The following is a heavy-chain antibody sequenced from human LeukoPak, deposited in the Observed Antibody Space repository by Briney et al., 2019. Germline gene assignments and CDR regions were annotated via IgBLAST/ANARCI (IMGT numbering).Heavy chain of an antibody. CDR1: GGSISSYY. V-gene: IGHV4-4*07. CDR3: ARRSLRNYYYYYLDV. D-gene: IGHD3-16*01. J-gene: IGHJ6*03. CDR2: IYTRGRT. Sequence: SETLSLTCTVSGGSISSYYWSWIRQPAGKGLEWIGRIYTRGRTNYNPSLKIRVHISVDKHKNQFSLKLSSVTPADTALYYCARRSLRNYYYYYLDVRGKGTTVTVPS.